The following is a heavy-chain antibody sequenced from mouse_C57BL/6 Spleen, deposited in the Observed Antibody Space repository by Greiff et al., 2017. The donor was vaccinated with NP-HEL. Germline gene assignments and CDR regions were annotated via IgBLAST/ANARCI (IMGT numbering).Heavy chain of an antibody. CDR1: EYEFPSHD. CDR3: ARHGDSNNRGAMDY. Sequence: EVKVVESGGGLVQPGESLKLSCESNEYEFPSHDMSWVRKTPEKRLELVAAINSDGGSTYYPATMERRFIISRDNTKKTLYLQMSSLRSEDTALYYCARHGDSNNRGAMDYWGQGTSVTVSS. J-gene: IGHJ4*01. CDR2: INSDGGST. V-gene: IGHV5-2*01. D-gene: IGHD2-5*01.